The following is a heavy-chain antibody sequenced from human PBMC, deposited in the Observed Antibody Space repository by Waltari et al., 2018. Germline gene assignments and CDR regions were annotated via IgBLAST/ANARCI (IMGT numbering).Heavy chain of an antibody. Sequence: GGGLVQPGGSLRLSCAASGFTFSSYEMNWVRQAPGKGLELVSYISSSGSTIYYADSVKGRFTISRDNAKNSLYLQMNSLRAEDTAVYYCARDFSAPRSMTTVTTDYFDYWGQGTLVTVSS. D-gene: IGHD4-17*01. CDR3: ARDFSAPRSMTTVTTDYFDY. CDR1: GFTFSSYE. V-gene: IGHV3-48*03. CDR2: ISSSGSTI. J-gene: IGHJ4*02.